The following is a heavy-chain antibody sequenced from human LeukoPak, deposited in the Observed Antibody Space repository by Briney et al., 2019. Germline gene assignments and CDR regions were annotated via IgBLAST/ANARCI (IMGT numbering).Heavy chain of an antibody. CDR2: INHSGST. CDR1: GGSFSGYY. V-gene: IGHV4-34*01. CDR3: ARVSGSYGRYYYYGMDV. J-gene: IGHJ6*02. D-gene: IGHD1-26*01. Sequence: SETLSLTCAVYGGSFSGYYWSWIRQPPGKGLEWMGEINHSGSTNYNPSLKSRVTISVDTSKNQFSLKLSSVTAADTAVYYCARVSGSYGRYYYYGMDVWGQGTTVTVSS.